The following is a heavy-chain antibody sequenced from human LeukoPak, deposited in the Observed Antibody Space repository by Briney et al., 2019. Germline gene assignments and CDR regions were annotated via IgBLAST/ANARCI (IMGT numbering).Heavy chain of an antibody. CDR3: ARVASGYCSGGSCYFFPPYYYYYYYMDV. CDR2: MNPNSGNT. Sequence: ASLKVSCKASGYTFTSYDINWVRQATGQRLEWMGWMNPNSGNTGYAQKFQGRVTMTRNTSISTAYMELSSLRSEDTAVYYCARVASGYCSGGSCYFFPPYYYYYYYMDVWGKGTTATISS. D-gene: IGHD2-15*01. J-gene: IGHJ6*03. V-gene: IGHV1-8*01. CDR1: GYTFTSYD.